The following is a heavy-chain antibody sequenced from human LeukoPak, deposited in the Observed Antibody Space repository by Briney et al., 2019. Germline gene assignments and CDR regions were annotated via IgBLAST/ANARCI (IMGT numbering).Heavy chain of an antibody. J-gene: IGHJ5*02. Sequence: ASVKVSCKASGYTFTGYYMHWVRQAPGQGLEWMGWINPNSGNTGYAQKFQGRVTMTRNTSISTTYMELSGLRSEDTAVYYCARGPGEQWLVSWGQGTLVTVSS. CDR1: GYTFTGYY. V-gene: IGHV1-8*02. CDR3: ARGPGEQWLVS. D-gene: IGHD6-19*01. CDR2: INPNSGNT.